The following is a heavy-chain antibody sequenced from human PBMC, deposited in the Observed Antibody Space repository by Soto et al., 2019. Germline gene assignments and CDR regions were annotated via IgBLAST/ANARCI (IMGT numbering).Heavy chain of an antibody. Sequence: GGSLRLSCAASGFTFSSYWMSWVRQAPGKGLEWVANIKQDGSEKYYVDSVKGRFTISRDNSKNTLYLQMNSLRAEDTAVYYCAKDPTNYYYGSGSQSEYYFDYWGQGT. V-gene: IGHV3-7*01. CDR3: AKDPTNYYYGSGSQSEYYFDY. CDR2: IKQDGSEK. CDR1: GFTFSSYW. D-gene: IGHD3-10*01. J-gene: IGHJ4*02.